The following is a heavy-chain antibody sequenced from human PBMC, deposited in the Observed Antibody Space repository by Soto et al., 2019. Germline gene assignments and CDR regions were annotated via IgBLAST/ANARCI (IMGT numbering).Heavy chain of an antibody. V-gene: IGHV3-30*18. D-gene: IGHD2-2*01. CDR1: GFTFNRYA. Sequence: QVRLVESGGGVAQPGRSVRLSCAASGFTFNRYAMDWVRQAPGKGLEWVAVVSFDGNNKYYADSVRGRFTISRDNSKNTVYLQISSLRLEDTAVYYCAKDPSDSSPSFEHWGQGTLVTVSS. CDR2: VSFDGNNK. CDR3: AKDPSDSSPSFEH. J-gene: IGHJ1*01.